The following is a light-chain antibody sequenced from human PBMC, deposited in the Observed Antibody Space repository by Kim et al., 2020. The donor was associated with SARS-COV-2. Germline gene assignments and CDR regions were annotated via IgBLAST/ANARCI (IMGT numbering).Light chain of an antibody. CDR1: QSVSSD. J-gene: IGKJ5*01. Sequence: VSPGERATLSGRASQSVSSDLGWYQQRPGQAPRLLIFGASSRAPGVPARFSASGSGTEFILTISSLQPEDFAVYYCQQYYFRPPNTFGQGTRLEIK. CDR3: QQYYFRPPNT. CDR2: GAS. V-gene: IGKV3-15*01.